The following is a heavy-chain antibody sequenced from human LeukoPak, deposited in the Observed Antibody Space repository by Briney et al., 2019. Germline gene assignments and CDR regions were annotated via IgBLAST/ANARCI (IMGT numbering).Heavy chain of an antibody. CDR3: ASWAGTADGFNGPFDF. CDR1: GFTFSSYW. V-gene: IGHV3-7*01. Sequence: GGSLRLSCAASGFTFSSYWMSWVRQAPGKGLEWVANIKQDGSNKYYADSVKGRFTISRDNAKNSLYLQMNSLRAEDTAVYYCASWAGTADGFNGPFDFWGQGTLVTVSS. CDR2: IKQDGSNK. J-gene: IGHJ4*02. D-gene: IGHD6-13*01.